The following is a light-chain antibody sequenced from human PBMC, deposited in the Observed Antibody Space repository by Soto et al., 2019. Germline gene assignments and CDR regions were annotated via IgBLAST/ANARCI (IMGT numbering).Light chain of an antibody. CDR1: SSDVGGYNY. Sequence: QSALTQPASVSGSPGQSITISCTGTSSDVGGYNYVSWYQQHPGKAPKLMIYDVSNRPSGVSNRFSGSKSGNTASLTISGLQAEDEADYYCSSYTYINTVIFGGGTQLTVL. J-gene: IGLJ2*01. V-gene: IGLV2-14*01. CDR3: SSYTYINTVI. CDR2: DVS.